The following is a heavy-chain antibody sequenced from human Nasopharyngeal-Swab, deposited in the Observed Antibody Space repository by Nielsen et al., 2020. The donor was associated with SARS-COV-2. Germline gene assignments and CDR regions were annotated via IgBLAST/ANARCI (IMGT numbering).Heavy chain of an antibody. V-gene: IGHV3-11*04. J-gene: IGHJ5*02. CDR2: ISSSGSTI. CDR3: ARGWEYSSSSPNWFDP. Sequence: GGSLRLSCAASGFTFSDYYMSWIRQAPGKGLEWVSYISSSGSTIYYADSVKGRFTISRDNAKNSLYLQMNSLRAEDTAVYYCARGWEYSSSSPNWFDPWGQGTLVTVSS. CDR1: GFTFSDYY. D-gene: IGHD6-6*01.